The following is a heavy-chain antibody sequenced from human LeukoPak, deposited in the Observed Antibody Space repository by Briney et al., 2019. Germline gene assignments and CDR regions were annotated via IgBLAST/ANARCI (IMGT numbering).Heavy chain of an antibody. D-gene: IGHD3-10*01. J-gene: IGHJ5*02. CDR2: FISSGNTV. CDR1: GFTFSDYY. Sequence: GGSLRLSSAASGFTFSDYYMSWIRQAPGKGLEWLSYFISSGNTVYYADSVKGRFTISRDNAKNSLYLQMSSLRSEDSAVYYCAREDGEWNWFDPWGQGTLVTVSS. CDR3: AREDGEWNWFDP. V-gene: IGHV3-11*01.